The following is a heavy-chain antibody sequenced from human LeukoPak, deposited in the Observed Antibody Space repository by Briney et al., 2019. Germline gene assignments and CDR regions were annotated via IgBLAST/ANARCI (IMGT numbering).Heavy chain of an antibody. Sequence: PGGSLRLSCAASGFTFSSYAMNWVRQAPGKGLEWASAINGRGDNTYYADFVKGRFTISRDNSKNTLYLQMKSLRAEDTAVYYCAKDRVSPGFNLFDPWGQGTLVTVSS. D-gene: IGHD2/OR15-2a*01. CDR3: AKDRVSPGFNLFDP. CDR1: GFTFSSYA. V-gene: IGHV3-23*01. J-gene: IGHJ5*02. CDR2: INGRGDNT.